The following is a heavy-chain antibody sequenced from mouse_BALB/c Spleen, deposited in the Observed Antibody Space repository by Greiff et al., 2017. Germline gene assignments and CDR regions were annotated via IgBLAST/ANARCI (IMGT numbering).Heavy chain of an antibody. CDR1: GYAFSSYW. CDR2: IYPGDGDT. D-gene: IGHD2-4*01. J-gene: IGHJ3*01. Sequence: VKLMESGAELVRPGSSVKISCKASGYAFSSYWMNWVKQRPGQGLEWIGQIYPGDGDTNYNGKFKGKATLTADKSSSTAYMQLSSLTSEDSAVYFCATPRGDYPAWFAYWGQGTLVTVSA. CDR3: ATPRGDYPAWFAY. V-gene: IGHV1-80*01.